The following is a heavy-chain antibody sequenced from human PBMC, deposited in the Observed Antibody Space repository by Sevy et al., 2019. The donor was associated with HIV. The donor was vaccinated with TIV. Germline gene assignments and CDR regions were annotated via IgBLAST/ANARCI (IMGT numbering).Heavy chain of an antibody. CDR1: GGSISSYY. V-gene: IGHV4-59*01. D-gene: IGHD3-3*01. CDR3: ARDSSTGITVHGVVTYGMDV. CDR2: VNYRGST. J-gene: IGHJ6*02. Sequence: SETLSLTCAVSGGSISSYYWTRIRQPPGKGLEWIGYVNYRGSTNYNPSLKSRLTMSVDISKNQFSLKLTSVTAADTAVYYCARDSSTGITVHGVVTYGMDVWGQGTTVTVSS.